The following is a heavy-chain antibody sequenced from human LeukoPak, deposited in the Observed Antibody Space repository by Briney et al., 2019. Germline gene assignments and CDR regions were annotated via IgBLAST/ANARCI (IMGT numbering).Heavy chain of an antibody. Sequence: PGGSLRLSCPASGFTFSRYAMHWVRQAPGKGLEYVSAISSNGGSTYYADSVKGRFTISRDNSKNTLYLQMSSLRAEDTAVYYCVKDGGYSGYETFGYWGQGTLVTVSS. J-gene: IGHJ4*02. CDR3: VKDGGYSGYETFGY. CDR2: ISSNGGST. D-gene: IGHD5-12*01. V-gene: IGHV3-64D*06. CDR1: GFTFSRYA.